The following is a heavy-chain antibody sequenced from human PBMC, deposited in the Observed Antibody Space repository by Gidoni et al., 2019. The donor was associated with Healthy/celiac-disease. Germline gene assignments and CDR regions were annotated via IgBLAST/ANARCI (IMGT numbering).Heavy chain of an antibody. D-gene: IGHD6-13*01. CDR1: GGSIRRSSYY. Sequence: QLQLQEAGPGRVKQSETLSLTCSVSGGSIRRSSYYCGWIRQPPGKGLEWIGCFYYSGSTYSTPPLNSLFPISVDTSNNQFSLKLSSVTAADPAVYYCASDSYSSSWPPTPLDYWGQGTLVTVSS. CDR3: ASDSYSSSWPPTPLDY. J-gene: IGHJ4*02. CDR2: FYYSGST. V-gene: IGHV4-39*07.